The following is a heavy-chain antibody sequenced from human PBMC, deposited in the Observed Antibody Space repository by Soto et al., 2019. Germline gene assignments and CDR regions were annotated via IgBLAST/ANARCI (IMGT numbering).Heavy chain of an antibody. CDR1: GGTFSSYA. Sequence: QVPLVQSGAEVKKPGSSVTVSCKASGGTFSSYAIHWVRQAPGQGLEWMGGIIPVYGPAKYAQRFQGRVTITADESTTTVYMELTSLTSQDTAVYYCARVTCMVRGVIDNWFDPWGHGTLVTVSS. D-gene: IGHD3-10*01. CDR3: ARVTCMVRGVIDNWFDP. CDR2: IIPVYGPA. J-gene: IGHJ5*02. V-gene: IGHV1-69*01.